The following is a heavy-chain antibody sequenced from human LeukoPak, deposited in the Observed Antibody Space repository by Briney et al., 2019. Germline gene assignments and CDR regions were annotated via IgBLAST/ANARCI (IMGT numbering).Heavy chain of an antibody. CDR1: GYTFTSYD. V-gene: IGHV1-8*01. Sequence: ASVTVSCKASGYTFTSYDINWVRQAPGQGLEWMGWMNPNSGNTGYAQKFQGRVTMTRNTSISTAYMELSSLRSEDTAVYYCAREDVVVVAATPSRYYYYGMDVWGQGTTVTVSS. J-gene: IGHJ6*02. D-gene: IGHD2-15*01. CDR2: MNPNSGNT. CDR3: AREDVVVVAATPSRYYYYGMDV.